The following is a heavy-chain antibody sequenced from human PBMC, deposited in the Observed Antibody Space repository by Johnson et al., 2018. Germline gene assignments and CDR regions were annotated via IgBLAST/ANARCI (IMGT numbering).Heavy chain of an antibody. CDR3: AKDQRYYGMDV. Sequence: VQLVQSGGGLVQPGRSLRLSCAASGFTFDDYAMNWVRQAPGKGLEWVSGISWNSGTISYADSVKGRFTISRDNAKNSLYLQMNSLRAEDPALYYCAKDQRYYGMDVWGQGTTVTGSS. J-gene: IGHJ6*02. CDR1: GFTFDDYA. V-gene: IGHV3-9*01. CDR2: ISWNSGTI.